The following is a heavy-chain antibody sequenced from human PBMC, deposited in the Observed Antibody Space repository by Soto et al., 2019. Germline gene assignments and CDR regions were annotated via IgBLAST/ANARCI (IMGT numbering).Heavy chain of an antibody. CDR2: IHGGGSA. Sequence: PGGSLRLSCAASGLSVSNNHMTWVRQAPGKGLEWVSLIHGGGSAYYADSVKGRFTISRDNSKNPLYLQMDSLRAEDTAIYYCAGRLTTAASLDYWGQGTLVTVSS. J-gene: IGHJ4*02. CDR3: AGRLTTAASLDY. CDR1: GLSVSNNH. D-gene: IGHD1-1*01. V-gene: IGHV3-53*01.